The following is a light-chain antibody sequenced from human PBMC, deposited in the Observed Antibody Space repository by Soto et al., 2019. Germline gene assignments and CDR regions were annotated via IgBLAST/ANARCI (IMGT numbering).Light chain of an antibody. CDR1: QSVDKK. Sequence: IQMTQSPATQSASIGDRVTITCRASQSVDKKVAWYQQKPGKAPKLLLCDVSTLQTGVPSRFSGSGSGTEFSLSINSLQPDDVATYDCRHYDLVWTVGQGTWVQI. J-gene: IGKJ1*01. CDR2: DVS. V-gene: IGKV1-5*01. CDR3: RHYDLVWT.